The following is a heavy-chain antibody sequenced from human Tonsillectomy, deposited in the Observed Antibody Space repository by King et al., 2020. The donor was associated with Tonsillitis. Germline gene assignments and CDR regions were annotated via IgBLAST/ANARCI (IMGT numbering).Heavy chain of an antibody. D-gene: IGHD2-15*01. CDR3: ARGSVVVAATGLNWFDP. V-gene: IGHV4-59*01. Sequence: VQLQESGPGLVKPSETLSLTCSVSGGSISNYYWNWIRQPPGKGLEWIGYIYYSGSTNYNPSLKSRVAISVDTSKNQFSLKLTSVTAADTAVYYCARGSVVVAATGLNWFDPGGQGTLVTVSS. J-gene: IGHJ5*02. CDR2: IYYSGST. CDR1: GGSISNYY.